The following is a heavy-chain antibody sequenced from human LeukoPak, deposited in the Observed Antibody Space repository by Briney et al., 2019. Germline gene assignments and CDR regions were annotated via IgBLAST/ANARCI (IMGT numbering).Heavy chain of an antibody. CDR2: ILLDGNNK. J-gene: IGHJ4*02. Sequence: GGSLTLTCAASGFTFSTYGMHWVRQAPGKGLEWVAHILLDGNNKYYPDSVKGRFTISRDNSKNTLYLQMDSLRAEDTAVYYCARDLGKVRYFDYWGKG. D-gene: IGHD2-2*01. CDR1: GFTFSTYG. CDR3: ARDLGKVRYFDY. V-gene: IGHV3-33*01.